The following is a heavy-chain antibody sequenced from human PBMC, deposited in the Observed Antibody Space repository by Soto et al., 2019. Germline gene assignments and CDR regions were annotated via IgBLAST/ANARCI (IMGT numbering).Heavy chain of an antibody. CDR2: ISYDGSNK. Sequence: VQLVESGGGVVQPGRSLRLSCAASGFTFSSYAMHWVRQAPGKGLEWVAVISYDGSNKYYADSVKGRFTISRDNSKNTLYLQMNSLRAEDTAVYYCARDRSSGYYDRWYFDLWGRGTLVTVSS. J-gene: IGHJ2*01. V-gene: IGHV3-30-3*01. D-gene: IGHD3-22*01. CDR3: ARDRSSGYYDRWYFDL. CDR1: GFTFSSYA.